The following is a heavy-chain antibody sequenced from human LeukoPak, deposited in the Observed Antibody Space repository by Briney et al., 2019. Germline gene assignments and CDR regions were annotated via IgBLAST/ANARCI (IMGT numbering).Heavy chain of an antibody. CDR3: ATESRSGDSGYVLDY. V-gene: IGHV3-30*03. J-gene: IGHJ4*02. CDR1: GFTFGSYD. Sequence: GGSLRLSCTDSGFTFGSYDIHWVRQAPGKGLEWVAVISYSGRTAYYADSVKGRFTLSRDNSKNTLFLQMNSLTREDTAIYYCATESRSGDSGYVLDYWGQGTMVTVSS. CDR2: ISYSGRTA. D-gene: IGHD5-12*01.